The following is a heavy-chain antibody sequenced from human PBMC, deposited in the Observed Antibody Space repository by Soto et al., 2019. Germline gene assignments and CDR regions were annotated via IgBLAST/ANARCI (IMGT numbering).Heavy chain of an antibody. Sequence: PSETLSLTCTVSGGSISSGGYYWSWIRQHPGKGLEWIGYIYHSGSTYYNPSLKSRVTISVDRSKNQFSLKLSSVTAADTAVYYCARGGNYYDSSGLQGRIPSPFDYWGQGTLVNVS. V-gene: IGHV4-30-2*01. CDR3: ARGGNYYDSSGLQGRIPSPFDY. D-gene: IGHD3-22*01. CDR2: IYHSGST. CDR1: GGSISSGGYY. J-gene: IGHJ4*02.